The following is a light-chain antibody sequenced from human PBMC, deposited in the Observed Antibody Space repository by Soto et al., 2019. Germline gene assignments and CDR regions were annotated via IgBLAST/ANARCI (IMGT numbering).Light chain of an antibody. CDR1: QNVDSNY. CDR2: GAS. J-gene: IGKJ5*01. V-gene: IGKV3-20*01. CDR3: QQYGSSPPIT. Sequence: EHVLTQSPGTLTLSPGERATHSCRASQNVDSNYLAWYQQKPGQAPRLLIYGASSRATGIPDRFSGSGSGTDFTLTISRLEPEDFAVYYCQQYGSSPPITFGQGTRLEIK.